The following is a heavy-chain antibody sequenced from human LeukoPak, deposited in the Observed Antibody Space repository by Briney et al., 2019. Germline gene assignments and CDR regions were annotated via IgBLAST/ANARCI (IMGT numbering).Heavy chain of an antibody. V-gene: IGHV3-21*01. J-gene: IGHJ4*02. CDR1: RFTFSSYS. CDR3: ARTYYYDTVPLDY. Sequence: GGSLRLSCAASRFTFSSYSMNWVRQAPGKGLEWVSSISSSSSYIYYADSVKGRFTISRDNSKNTLYLQMNSLRAEDTAVYYCARTYYYDTVPLDYWGQGTLVTVSS. D-gene: IGHD3-22*01. CDR2: ISSSSSYI.